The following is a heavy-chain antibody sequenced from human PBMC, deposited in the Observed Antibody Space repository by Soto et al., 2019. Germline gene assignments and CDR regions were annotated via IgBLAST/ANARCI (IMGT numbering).Heavy chain of an antibody. J-gene: IGHJ4*02. CDR2: TYYRSKWYN. CDR1: GDSVSSNSAA. D-gene: IGHD6-13*01. CDR3: ARDPIVSAAAGTEFDY. V-gene: IGHV6-1*01. Sequence: SQTLSLTCAISGDSVSSNSAAWNWIRQSPSRGLEWLGRTYYRSKWYNDYAVSAKSRITINPDTSKNQFSLQLNSVTPEDTAVYYCARDPIVSAAAGTEFDYWGQGTLVTVSS.